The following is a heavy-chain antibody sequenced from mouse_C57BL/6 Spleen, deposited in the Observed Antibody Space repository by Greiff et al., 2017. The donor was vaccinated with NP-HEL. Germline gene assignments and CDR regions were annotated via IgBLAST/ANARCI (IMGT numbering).Heavy chain of an antibody. Sequence: VNLVESGAELVKPGASVKISCKASGYAFSSYWMNWVKQRPGKGLEWIGQIYPGDGDTNYNGKFKGKATLTADKSSSTAYMQLSSLTSEDSAVYFCARGLGTDYYAMDYWGQGTSVTVSS. CDR2: IYPGDGDT. CDR1: GYAFSSYW. CDR3: ARGLGTDYYAMDY. J-gene: IGHJ4*01. V-gene: IGHV1-80*01. D-gene: IGHD3-3*01.